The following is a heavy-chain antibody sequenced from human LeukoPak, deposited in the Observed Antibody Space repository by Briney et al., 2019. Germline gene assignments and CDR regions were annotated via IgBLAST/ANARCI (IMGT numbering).Heavy chain of an antibody. CDR2: INTNTGNP. V-gene: IGHV7-4-1*02. CDR1: GYTFTGYY. Sequence: ASVKVSCKASGYTFTGYYMHWVRQAPGQGLEWMGWINTNTGNPTYAQGFTGRFVFSLDTSVSTAYLQISSLKAEDTAVYYCARDGNSLVYCGGDCYPSSGYYHPANDYWGQGTLVTVSS. CDR3: ARDGNSLVYCGGDCYPSSGYYHPANDY. D-gene: IGHD2-21*02. J-gene: IGHJ4*02.